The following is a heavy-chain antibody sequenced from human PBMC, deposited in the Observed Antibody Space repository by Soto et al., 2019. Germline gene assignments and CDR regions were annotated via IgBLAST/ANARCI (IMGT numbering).Heavy chain of an antibody. D-gene: IGHD4-17*01. CDR3: AKVMDDYGDLEYFDY. V-gene: IGHV3-23*01. J-gene: IGHJ4*02. Sequence: PGGSLRLSCAASGFTFSSYAMSWVRQAPGKGLEWVSAISGSGGSTYYADSVKGRFTISRDNSKNTLYLQMNSLRAEDTAVYYCAKVMDDYGDLEYFDYWGQGTLVTVSS. CDR1: GFTFSSYA. CDR2: ISGSGGST.